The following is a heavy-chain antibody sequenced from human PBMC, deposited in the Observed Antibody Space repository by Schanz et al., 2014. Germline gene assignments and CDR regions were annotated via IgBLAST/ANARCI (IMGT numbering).Heavy chain of an antibody. J-gene: IGHJ4*02. CDR3: AKYRGYYRVSGSYRELEY. V-gene: IGHV3-23*03. CDR2: IFTDGRT. D-gene: IGHD3-10*01. CDR1: GFTFSSYS. Sequence: EVQLVESGGGLVQPGGSLRLSCTASGFTFSSYSMNWVRQAPGKGLEWVSIIFTDGRTYYADSVKGRFTISRDSSKNTLFLQMNSLRAEDTAVYYCAKYRGYYRVSGSYRELEYWGQGTLVTVSS.